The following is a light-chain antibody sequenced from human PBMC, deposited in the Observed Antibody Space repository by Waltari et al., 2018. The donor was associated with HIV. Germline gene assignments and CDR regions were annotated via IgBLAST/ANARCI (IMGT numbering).Light chain of an antibody. Sequence: NVTVSCTGSSSNIGTNYDVHWYQFLPGEVPKLLIYGNTIRPAGVPGRFSGSSSGTSASLAITGLQPADEADYYCQSYDNTVNGWVFGGGTRVTV. CDR3: QSYDNTVNGWV. CDR1: SSNIGTNYD. J-gene: IGLJ3*02. V-gene: IGLV1-40*01. CDR2: GNT.